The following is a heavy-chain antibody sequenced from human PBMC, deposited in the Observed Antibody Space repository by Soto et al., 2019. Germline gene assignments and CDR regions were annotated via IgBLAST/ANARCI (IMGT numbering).Heavy chain of an antibody. CDR2: IKNGAGDT. Sequence: PGGSLRLSCAASGFTLSSYWMYWVRQTPGKGLVWVARIKNGAGDTSYAESVKGRFTISRDNTKNSLYLQMNSLRAEDTAIYYCAREVVVSRGASYFGYWGPGTLVTVSS. J-gene: IGHJ4*02. V-gene: IGHV3-74*01. D-gene: IGHD2-2*01. CDR3: AREVVVSRGASYFGY. CDR1: GFTLSSYW.